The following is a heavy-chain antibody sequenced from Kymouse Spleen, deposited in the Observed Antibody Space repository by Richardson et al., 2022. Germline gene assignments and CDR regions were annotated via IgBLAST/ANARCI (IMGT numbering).Heavy chain of an antibody. CDR1: GGSFSGYY. CDR3: ARGSILTGSYYGMDV. V-gene: IGHV4-34*01. CDR2: INHSGST. Sequence: QVQLQQWGAGLLKPSETLSLTCAVYGGSFSGYYWSWIRQPPGKGLEWIGEINHSGSTNYNPSLKSRVTISVDTSKNQFSLKLSSVTAADTAVYYCARGSILTGSYYGMDVWGQGTTVTVSS. D-gene: IGHD3-9*01. J-gene: IGHJ6*02.